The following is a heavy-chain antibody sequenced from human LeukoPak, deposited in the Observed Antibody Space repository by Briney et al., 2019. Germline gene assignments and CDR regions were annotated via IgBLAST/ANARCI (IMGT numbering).Heavy chain of an antibody. D-gene: IGHD3-10*01. CDR1: GFSFSSYS. J-gene: IGHJ3*02. V-gene: IGHV3-21*01. Sequence: GGSLRLSCAASGFSFSSYSMNWVRQAPGKGLEWVSSISSSSGYIYYTDSVRGRFTISRDNPKNSMYLQMNSLRAEDTAVYYCARDYRPGIFDIWGQGTIVTV. CDR3: ARDYRPGIFDI. CDR2: ISSSSGYI.